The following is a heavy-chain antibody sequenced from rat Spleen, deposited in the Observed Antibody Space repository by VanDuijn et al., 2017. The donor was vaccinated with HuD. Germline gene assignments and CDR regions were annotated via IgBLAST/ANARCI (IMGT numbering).Heavy chain of an antibody. CDR2: ISSGGGGI. V-gene: IGHV5-27*01. D-gene: IGHD1-2*01. CDR1: GFTFSSNW. J-gene: IGHJ2*01. CDR3: VRPELSLYFDY. Sequence: EVQLVESGGGLVQPGSPLKLSCAASGFTFSSNWLNWIRQAPKKGLEWVAYISSGGGGIYYPDSVQGRFTISRHNAKSTLYLQMDSLRSEDTATYYCVRPELSLYFDYWGQGVMVTVSS.